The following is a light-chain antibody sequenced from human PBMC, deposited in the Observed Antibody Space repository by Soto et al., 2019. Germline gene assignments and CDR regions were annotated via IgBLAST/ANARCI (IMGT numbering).Light chain of an antibody. CDR2: GAS. Sequence: EIVLTQSPGTLSLSPGERATLSCGSIQSLSSSFLAWYQQKPGQAPSLLIYGASNRATGIPDRFSGSGSGTDFTLTISRLEPEDFAVYYCQQYGSSPPITFGQGTRLEI. CDR1: QSLSSSF. J-gene: IGKJ5*01. CDR3: QQYGSSPPIT. V-gene: IGKV3-20*01.